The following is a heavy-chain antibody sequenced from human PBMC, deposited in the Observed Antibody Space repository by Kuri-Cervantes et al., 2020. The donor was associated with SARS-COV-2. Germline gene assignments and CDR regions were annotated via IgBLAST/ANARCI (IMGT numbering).Heavy chain of an antibody. J-gene: IGHJ3*02. D-gene: IGHD3-3*01. Sequence: GGSLRLSCAASGFTFSSHAMSWARQAPGKGLEWVSVIYSGGSTYYADSVKGRSTISRDNSKNTLYLQMNSLRAEDTAVYYCARAFGRITIYAFDIWGQGTMVTVSS. CDR1: GFTFSSHA. CDR3: ARAFGRITIYAFDI. V-gene: IGHV3-53*01. CDR2: IYSGGST.